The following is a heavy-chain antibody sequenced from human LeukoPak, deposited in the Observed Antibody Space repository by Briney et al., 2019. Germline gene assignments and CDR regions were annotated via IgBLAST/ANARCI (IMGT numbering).Heavy chain of an antibody. D-gene: IGHD2-8*01. CDR2: IIGSGGAT. CDR3: ARPISGSNGISNY. J-gene: IGHJ4*01. V-gene: IGHV3-23*01. CDR1: GFTFSSYP. Sequence: GGSLRLSCAASGFTFSSYPMTWVRQAPGKGLEWVSSIIGSGGATYYADSVKGRFSISRDNSRNTLYLQMNSLRADDTAIYYCARPISGSNGISNYWGHGTLVTVSS.